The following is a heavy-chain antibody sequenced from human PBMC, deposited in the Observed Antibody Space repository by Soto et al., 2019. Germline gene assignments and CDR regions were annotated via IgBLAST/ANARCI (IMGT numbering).Heavy chain of an antibody. J-gene: IGHJ5*02. CDR2: INHSGST. Sequence: SETLSLTCAVYGGSFSGYYWSWIRQPPGKGLEWIGEINHSGSTNYNPSLKSRVTISVDTSKNQFSLKLSSVTAADTAVYYCARAYYYGSGTRRWFDPWGQGTLVTVSS. CDR1: GGSFSGYY. CDR3: ARAYYYGSGTRRWFDP. V-gene: IGHV4-34*01. D-gene: IGHD3-10*01.